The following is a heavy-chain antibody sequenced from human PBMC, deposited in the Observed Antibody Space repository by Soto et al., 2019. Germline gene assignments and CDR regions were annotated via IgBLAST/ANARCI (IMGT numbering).Heavy chain of an antibody. J-gene: IGHJ4*02. CDR3: ARGYQSRYCSSTTCPFDY. CDR1: GYTFTSYG. V-gene: IGHV1-18*04. Sequence: QVQLVQSGVEVKKPGASVKVSCKTSGYTFTSYGITWVRQAPGQGLEWMGWISPYKANTYLAQKLQGRVTMTTDTSTTTAYMELRSLRSDDTAVYYCARGYQSRYCSSTTCPFDYWGQGTLVTVSS. D-gene: IGHD2-2*01. CDR2: ISPYKANT.